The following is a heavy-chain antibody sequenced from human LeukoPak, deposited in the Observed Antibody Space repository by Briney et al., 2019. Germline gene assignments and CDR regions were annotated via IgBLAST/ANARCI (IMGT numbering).Heavy chain of an antibody. Sequence: ASVRVSCKVSGYTLTELSMHWVRQAPGKGLEWMGGFDPEDGETIYAQKFQGRVTMTEDTSTDTAYMELSSLRSEDTAVYYRAGGGLWFGELSYWGQGTLVTVSS. V-gene: IGHV1-24*01. J-gene: IGHJ4*02. D-gene: IGHD3-10*01. CDR3: AGGGLWFGELSY. CDR2: FDPEDGET. CDR1: GYTLTELS.